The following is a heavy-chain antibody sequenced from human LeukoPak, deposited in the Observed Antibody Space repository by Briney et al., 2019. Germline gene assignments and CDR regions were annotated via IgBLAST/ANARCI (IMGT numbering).Heavy chain of an antibody. D-gene: IGHD5-18*01. CDR1: GYTFTGYY. Sequence: ASVKVSCTASGYTFTGYYMHWVRQPPAQGLEWMGWINPNSGGTNYAQKFQGRVTMTRDTSISTAYMEQSRLRSDDTAVYYCARGPGYSYGFIPSAFDIWGQGTMVTVSS. CDR2: INPNSGGT. J-gene: IGHJ3*02. V-gene: IGHV1-2*02. CDR3: ARGPGYSYGFIPSAFDI.